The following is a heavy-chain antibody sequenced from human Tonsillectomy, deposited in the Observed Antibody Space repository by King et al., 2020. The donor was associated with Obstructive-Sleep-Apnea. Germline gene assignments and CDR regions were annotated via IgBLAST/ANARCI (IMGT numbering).Heavy chain of an antibody. CDR1: GFTFSSYA. J-gene: IGHJ5*01. V-gene: IGHV3-23*04. CDR3: AKDFSYSSSWSLRQGVGWFDS. CDR2: ISGSGGST. Sequence: EVQLVESGGGLVQPGGSLRLSCAASGFTFSSYAMSWVRQAPGKGLEWVSAISGSGGSTYYADSVKGRFTISRDNSKNTLYLQMNSLRAEDTAVYYCAKDFSYSSSWSLRQGVGWFDSWGQGTLVTVSS. D-gene: IGHD6-13*01.